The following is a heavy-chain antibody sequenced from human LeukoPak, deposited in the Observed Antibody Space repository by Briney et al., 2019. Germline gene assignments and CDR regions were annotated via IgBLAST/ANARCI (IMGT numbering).Heavy chain of an antibody. CDR1: GYTFTGYY. V-gene: IGHV1-2*02. CDR3: ARGRPPLYDSSPLPDY. D-gene: IGHD3-22*01. Sequence: ASVKVSCKASGYTFTGYYMHWVRQAPGQGLEWMGWINPNSGGTNYAQKFQGRVTMTRDTSISTAYMELSRLRSDDTAVYYCARGRPPLYDSSPLPDYWGQGTLVTVSS. CDR2: INPNSGGT. J-gene: IGHJ4*02.